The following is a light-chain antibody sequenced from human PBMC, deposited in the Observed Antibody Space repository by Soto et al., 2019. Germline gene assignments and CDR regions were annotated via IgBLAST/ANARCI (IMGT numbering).Light chain of an antibody. CDR3: KQFGISQW. V-gene: IGKV3-20*01. Sequence: EIVLTQSPGTLSLSPGERATLSCRASQSVSSSYLAWYQQKPGQAPRLLIYGASSRATGIPVRFSGSRSGKGFTRTLSAAEPDNFVLYHCKQFGISQWFGQWTEMEIK. CDR1: QSVSSSY. CDR2: GAS. J-gene: IGKJ1*01.